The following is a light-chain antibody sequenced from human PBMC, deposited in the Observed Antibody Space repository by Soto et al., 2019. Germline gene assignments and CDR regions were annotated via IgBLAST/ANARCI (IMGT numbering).Light chain of an antibody. J-gene: IGLJ1*01. V-gene: IGLV2-14*01. CDR3: SSYTGSSTLYV. CDR1: SSDVGTYNY. Sequence: QSALAQPASVSGSPGQSITISCTGTSSDVGTYNYVSWYQQHPGKAPKVMIYEVTYRPSGVSNRFSGPKSGNTASLTISGLQAEDEAEYYCSSYTGSSTLYVFGTGTKATVL. CDR2: EVT.